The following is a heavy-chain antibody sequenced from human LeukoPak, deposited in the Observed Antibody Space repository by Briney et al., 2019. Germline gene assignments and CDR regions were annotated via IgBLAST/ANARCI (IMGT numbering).Heavy chain of an antibody. D-gene: IGHD1-26*01. J-gene: IGHJ4*02. CDR2: IYTSGST. Sequence: PWETLSLTCTVSGGSISSYYWSWIRQPPGKGLEWIGYIYTSGSTNYNPSLKSRVTISVDTSKNQFSLKLSSVTAADTAVYYCARLVGAAFDFWGQGTLVTVSS. V-gene: IGHV4-4*09. CDR3: ARLVGAAFDF. CDR1: GGSISSYY.